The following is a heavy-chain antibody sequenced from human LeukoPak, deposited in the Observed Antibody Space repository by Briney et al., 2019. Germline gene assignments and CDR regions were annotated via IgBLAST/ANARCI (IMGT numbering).Heavy chain of an antibody. D-gene: IGHD3-3*01. CDR3: ARGSGLGVVERDAFDI. CDR1: GFTFSSFG. CDR2: ISGSGGNT. J-gene: IGHJ3*02. V-gene: IGHV3-23*01. Sequence: GGSLRLSCAASGFTFSSFGLSWVRQAPGKGLEWVSAISGSGGNTYYADSVKGRFTISRDNSKNTLNLHMNSLRAEDTAVYYCARGSGLGVVERDAFDIWGQGTMVTVSS.